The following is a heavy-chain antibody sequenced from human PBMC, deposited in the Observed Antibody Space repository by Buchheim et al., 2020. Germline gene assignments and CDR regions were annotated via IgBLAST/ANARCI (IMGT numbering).Heavy chain of an antibody. CDR2: INPSGAGT. D-gene: IGHD6-13*01. CDR3: ARDRGAAAGTSPGY. Sequence: QVQLVQSGAEVKKPGASVKVPCKASGYTFTSYYVHWVRQAPGQGLEWMGIINPSGAGTSYSQKFQGRVTMTRDTFTSTVYMELSSLRSEDTAVYYCARDRGAAAGTSPGYWGQGTL. CDR1: GYTFTSYY. V-gene: IGHV1-46*01. J-gene: IGHJ4*02.